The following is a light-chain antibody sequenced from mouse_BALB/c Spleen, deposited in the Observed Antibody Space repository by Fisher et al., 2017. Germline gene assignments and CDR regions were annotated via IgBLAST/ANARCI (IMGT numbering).Light chain of an antibody. J-gene: IGKJ5*01. CDR3: QQRSSNPLT. V-gene: IGKV4-57*01. Sequence: IVMTQSPAIMSASPGEKVTMTCSASSSVSYMHWFQQKPGTSPKLWIYGTSNLASGVPARFSGSGSGTSYSLTISRMEAEDAATYYCQQRSSNPLTFGAGTKLELK. CDR2: GTS. CDR1: SSVSY.